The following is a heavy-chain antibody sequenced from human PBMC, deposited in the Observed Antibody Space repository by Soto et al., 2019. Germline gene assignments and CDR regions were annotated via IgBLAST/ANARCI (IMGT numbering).Heavy chain of an antibody. CDR1: GFSLSRKGMS. J-gene: IGHJ4*02. D-gene: IGHD1-7*01. Sequence: SGPTLVNPKQTLILTCAFSGFSLSRKGMSVNWIRQPPWMVLDFLVFFDWEEEKFSSPSLRTRLTVSKDISNSQVVFTLTNVDPVDTATYYCTRSTNWNYEYYFDYWGQGTLVTVSS. V-gene: IGHV2-70*01. CDR2: FDWEEEK. CDR3: TRSTNWNYEYYFDY.